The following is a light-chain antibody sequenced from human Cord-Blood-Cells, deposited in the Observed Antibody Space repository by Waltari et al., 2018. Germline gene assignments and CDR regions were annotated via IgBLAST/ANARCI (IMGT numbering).Light chain of an antibody. CDR2: DIS. J-gene: IGLJ1*01. CDR3: SSYTSSSTRV. Sequence: HYALPQPASSSAPPEPSITTSSTGTSRDAGAYNYPPWYHQHPGKAPQVMSYDISTRPSGVSRRFAGSKAGNTASLTSAGLQAEDEADYYCSSYTSSSTRVFGTGTKVTVL. CDR1: SRDAGAYNY. V-gene: IGLV2-14*01.